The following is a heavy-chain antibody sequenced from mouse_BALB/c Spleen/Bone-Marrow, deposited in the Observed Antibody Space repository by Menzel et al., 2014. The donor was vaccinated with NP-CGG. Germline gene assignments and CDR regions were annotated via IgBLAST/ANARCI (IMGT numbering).Heavy chain of an antibody. J-gene: IGHJ2*02. CDR3: AKHGGGYFDY. Sequence: QVQLQQSGPGLVAPSQSLSITCTISGFSLTSYGVHWVRQPPGKGLEWLTVIWNDGSTTYNSALKSRLTISKDNSKSQVFLKMNSLQTDGTGMYYCAKHGGGYFDYWGQGTSLTVSS. V-gene: IGHV2-6-1*01. CDR1: GFSLTSYG. CDR2: IWNDGST.